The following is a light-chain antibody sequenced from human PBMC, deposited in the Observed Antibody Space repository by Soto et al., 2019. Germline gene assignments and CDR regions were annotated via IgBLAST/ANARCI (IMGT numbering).Light chain of an antibody. CDR1: SSDVGGYNF. V-gene: IGLV2-14*01. CDR2: AVS. J-gene: IGLJ2*01. CDR3: TSFTTSNIVI. Sequence: QSVLTQPASVSGSPGQSITISFSGSSSDVGGYNFVSWYQHHPGKAPKRLIFAVSRRPSGVSNRFSGSKSGNTASLTISGLLAEDEADYYCTSFTTSNIVIFGGGTKLTVL.